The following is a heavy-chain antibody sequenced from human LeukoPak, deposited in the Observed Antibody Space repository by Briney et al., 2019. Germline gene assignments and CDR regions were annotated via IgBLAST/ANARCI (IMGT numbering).Heavy chain of an antibody. J-gene: IGHJ3*02. CDR2: IRYDGSNK. Sequence: PGGSLRLSCAASGFTFSSYGMHWVRQAPGKGLEWVAFIRYDGSNKYYADSVKGRFTISRDNAKNSLYLHMNSLRAEDTALYYCAKDTGNYRTRAFDIWGQGTMVTVSS. CDR3: AKDTGNYRTRAFDI. V-gene: IGHV3-30*02. D-gene: IGHD1-7*01. CDR1: GFTFSSYG.